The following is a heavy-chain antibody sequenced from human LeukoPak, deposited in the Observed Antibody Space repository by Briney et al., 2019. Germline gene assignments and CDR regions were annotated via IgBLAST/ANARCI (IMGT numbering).Heavy chain of an antibody. CDR1: GGSISSYY. CDR2: IYYSGST. D-gene: IGHD6-19*01. V-gene: IGHV4-59*01. Sequence: SETLSLTCTVSGGSISSYYWSWIRQPPGKGLEWIGYIYYSGSTNYNPSLKSRVTISVDTSKNQFSLKLSSVTAADTAVYYCARVNSGWYGWLGYWGQGTLVTVSS. CDR3: ARVNSGWYGWLGY. J-gene: IGHJ4*02.